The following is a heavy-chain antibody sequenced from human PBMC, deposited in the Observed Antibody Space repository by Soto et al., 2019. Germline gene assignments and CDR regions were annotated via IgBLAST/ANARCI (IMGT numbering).Heavy chain of an antibody. CDR2: INHSGST. Sequence: SETLSLTCAVYGGSFSGYYWSWIRQPPGKGLEWIGEINHSGSTNYNPSLKSRVTISVDTSKNQFSLKLSSVTAADTAVYYCARGDPGITGTTGTFDYWGQGTLVTVSS. CDR1: GGSFSGYY. CDR3: ARGDPGITGTTGTFDY. D-gene: IGHD1-20*01. J-gene: IGHJ4*02. V-gene: IGHV4-34*01.